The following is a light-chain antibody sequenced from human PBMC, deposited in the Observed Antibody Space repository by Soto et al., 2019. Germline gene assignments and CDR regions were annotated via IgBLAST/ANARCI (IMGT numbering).Light chain of an antibody. CDR1: QSISSY. CDR2: AAS. V-gene: IGKV1-39*01. CDR3: QHTYSIIRK. Sequence: SAWVADGVTINCRASQSISSYLNWYQQKPGKAPKLLIYAASSLQSGVPSRFSGSGSGTDFTLTISSLQPEDFATYCCQHTYSIIRKFGQGTKVEIK. J-gene: IGKJ1*01.